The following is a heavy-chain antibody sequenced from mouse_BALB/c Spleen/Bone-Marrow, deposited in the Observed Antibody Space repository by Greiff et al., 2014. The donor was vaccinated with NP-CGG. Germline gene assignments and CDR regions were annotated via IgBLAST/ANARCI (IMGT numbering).Heavy chain of an antibody. CDR2: IYPFSGSS. V-gene: IGHV1S22*01. Sequence: LQQPGSELVRPGTSVKLSCKASGYTFTSYWMHWVKQRPGQGLEWIGNIYPFSGSSNYDEKFKSKATLTVDTFSSTAYMQLISLTSEDSAVYYCTRSPITTVVAETMDCWGQGTSVTVSS. J-gene: IGHJ4*01. D-gene: IGHD1-1*01. CDR1: GYTFTSYW. CDR3: TRSPITTVVAETMDC.